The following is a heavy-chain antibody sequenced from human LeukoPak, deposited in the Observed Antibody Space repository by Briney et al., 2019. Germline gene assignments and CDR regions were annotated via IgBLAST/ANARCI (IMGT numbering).Heavy chain of an antibody. Sequence: SETLSLTCTVSGGSISSSGYCWAWIRQPPGKGLEWIGSMYYSGRTYYNPSLNSRVTISVDTSKNQFSLKLSSVTAADTAVYYCGRRSRSTWNYRRGDYWGQGTLVTVSS. D-gene: IGHD1-7*01. CDR2: MYYSGRT. CDR3: GRRSRSTWNYRRGDY. CDR1: GGSISSSGYC. J-gene: IGHJ4*02. V-gene: IGHV4-39*07.